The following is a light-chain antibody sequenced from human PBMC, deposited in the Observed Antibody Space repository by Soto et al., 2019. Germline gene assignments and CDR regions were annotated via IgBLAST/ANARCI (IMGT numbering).Light chain of an antibody. J-gene: IGLJ7*01. CDR1: SSDVGSHNL. Sequence: QSALTQPASVSGSPGQSITISCTGTSSDVGSHNLVSWYQQHPGQAPKLMIYEVSKRPLGVSARFSASKSGNTASLTISGLQAEEEADYCCCSYGGSRAVFGGGTKLTVL. CDR3: CSYGGSRAV. CDR2: EVS. V-gene: IGLV2-23*02.